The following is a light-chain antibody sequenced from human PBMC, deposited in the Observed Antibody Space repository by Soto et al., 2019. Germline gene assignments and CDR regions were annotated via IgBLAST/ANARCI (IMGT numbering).Light chain of an antibody. J-gene: IGKJ2*01. CDR1: QSISSY. Sequence: EIQMTQSPSSLSASVGDRVTITCRASQSISSYLNWYQQKPGKAPKLLIYAASSLQSGVPSRFSGSGSGTDFTLTISSLQPEDFATYYCQQSYSTHVTFGQGTKVDIK. CDR2: AAS. CDR3: QQSYSTHVT. V-gene: IGKV1-39*01.